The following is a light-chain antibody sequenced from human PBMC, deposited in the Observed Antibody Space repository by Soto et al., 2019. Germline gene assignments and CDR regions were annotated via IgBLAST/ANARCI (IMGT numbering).Light chain of an antibody. CDR1: QSISSY. Sequence: IQMTQSPAALSASVGDRVTITCRASQSISSYLNWYQQKPGRAPKLLIYAASSLQSGVPSRFSGSGSGTYFSFTISSLQPEDFATYYCQQYSNLITFGQGTRLEIK. CDR2: AAS. J-gene: IGKJ5*01. V-gene: IGKV1-39*01. CDR3: QQYSNLIT.